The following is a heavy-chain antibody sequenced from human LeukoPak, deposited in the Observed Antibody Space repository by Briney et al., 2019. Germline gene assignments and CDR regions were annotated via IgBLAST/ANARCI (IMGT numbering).Heavy chain of an antibody. V-gene: IGHV3-53*01. CDR3: ARDLVGAPGNGGFDI. D-gene: IGHD1-26*01. CDR2: IYSGGST. CDR1: GFTVSSNY. J-gene: IGHJ3*02. Sequence: GGSLRLSCAASGFTVSSNYMSWVRQAPGKGLEWVSIIYSGGSTYYADSVKGRFTISRDNSKNTLYLQMNSLRADDTAVYYCARDLVGAPGNGGFDIWGQGTMVTVSS.